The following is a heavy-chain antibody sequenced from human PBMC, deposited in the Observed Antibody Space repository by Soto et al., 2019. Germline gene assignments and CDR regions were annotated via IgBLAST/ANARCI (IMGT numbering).Heavy chain of an antibody. CDR1: GYSFTSYW. CDR2: IDPSDSYT. D-gene: IGHD2-15*01. V-gene: IGHV5-10-1*01. CDR3: ARIQSSGGSCYSGYYYYGMDV. Sequence: PGESLKISCKGSGYSFTSYWISWVRQMPGKGLEWMGRIDPSDSYTNYSPSFQGHVTISADKSISTAYLQWSSLKASDTAMYYCARIQSSGGSCYSGYYYYGMDVWGQGTTVTVSS. J-gene: IGHJ6*02.